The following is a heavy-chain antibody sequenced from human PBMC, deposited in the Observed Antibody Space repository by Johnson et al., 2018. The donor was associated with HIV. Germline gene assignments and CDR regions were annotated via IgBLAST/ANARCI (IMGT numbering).Heavy chain of an antibody. D-gene: IGHD4-23*01. CDR3: AKVGATVITPRGEAFDI. Sequence: QVQLVESGGGVVQPGRSLRLSCVASGFTFSSYGMHWVRQAPGTGLEWVAVISYDGNNKYYADSVKGRVTISRDNSKNTLYLQMNSLGAEDTAVYYCAKVGATVITPRGEAFDIWGQGTMVTVSS. CDR2: ISYDGNNK. J-gene: IGHJ3*02. CDR1: GFTFSSYG. V-gene: IGHV3-30*18.